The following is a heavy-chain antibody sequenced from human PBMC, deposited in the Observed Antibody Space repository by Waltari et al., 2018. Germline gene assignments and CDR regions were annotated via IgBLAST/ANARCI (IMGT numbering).Heavy chain of an antibody. Sequence: KLQESGPGLVKPSGTLSLTCGVLGDSMSTPDCWSWVRQPPGKGLEWIGQVHRSGRPNYSPSFASRVTMSLDTPNNQFSLELTSATAADTAVYYCARDRGRGLYLDSWGPGILVTVSP. CDR2: VHRSGRP. J-gene: IGHJ4*02. CDR3: ARDRGRGLYLDS. CDR1: GDSMSTPDC. V-gene: IGHV4-4*02. D-gene: IGHD2-15*01.